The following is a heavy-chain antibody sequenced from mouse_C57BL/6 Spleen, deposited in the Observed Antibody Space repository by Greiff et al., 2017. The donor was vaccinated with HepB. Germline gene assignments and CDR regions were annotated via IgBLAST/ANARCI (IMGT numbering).Heavy chain of an antibody. CDR2: IYPGNGDN. CDR1: GYTFTSYN. V-gene: IGHV1-12*01. CDR3: ERLGLYGSSLYWYFDV. J-gene: IGHJ1*03. D-gene: IGHD1-1*01. Sequence: QVQLQQSGAELVRPGASVKMSCKASGYTFTSYNMHWVKQTPRQGLEWIGAIYPGNGDNSYNQKFKGKATLTVDKSSRTAYMQLSSLTSEDSAVYVCERLGLYGSSLYWYFDVWGTGTTVTVSS.